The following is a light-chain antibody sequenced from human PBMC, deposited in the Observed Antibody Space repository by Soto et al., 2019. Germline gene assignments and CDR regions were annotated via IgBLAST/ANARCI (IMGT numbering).Light chain of an antibody. CDR2: LNN. CDR3: AAWDDRLSGPV. V-gene: IGLV1-47*02. CDR1: NSNIGGNY. Sequence: QSVLTQPPSASGTPGQRVSISCSGTNSNIGGNYVYWYQHVPGKAPKLLISLNNQRPSGVPDRFSGSKSGTSASLAISGLRSEDEAHYYCAAWDDRLSGPVFGGGTKLTVL. J-gene: IGLJ2*01.